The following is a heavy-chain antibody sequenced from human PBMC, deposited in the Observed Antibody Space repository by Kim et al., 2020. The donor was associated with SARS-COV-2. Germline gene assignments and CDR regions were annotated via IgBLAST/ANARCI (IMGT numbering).Heavy chain of an antibody. CDR3: ARAASIAAAGTGWFDH. Sequence: SETLSLTCTVSGGSISSYYWSWIRQPAGKGLEWIGRIYTSGSTNYNPSLKSRVTMSVDTSKNQFSLKLSSVTAADTAVYYCARAASIAAAGTGWFDHWGQGTLVTVSS. CDR1: GGSISSYY. D-gene: IGHD6-13*01. V-gene: IGHV4-4*07. J-gene: IGHJ5*02. CDR2: IYTSGST.